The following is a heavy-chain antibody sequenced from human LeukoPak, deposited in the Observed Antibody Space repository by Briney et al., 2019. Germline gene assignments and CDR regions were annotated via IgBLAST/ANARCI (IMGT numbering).Heavy chain of an antibody. Sequence: GRSLRLSCAASGFTFSSYAMHWVRQAPGKGLEWVSAISGGGGSTYYADSVKGRFTISRDNSKNTLYLQMNSLRAEDTAVYYCAKDRGGYSGYGFDYWGQGTLVTVSS. CDR3: AKDRGGYSGYGFDY. J-gene: IGHJ4*02. CDR1: GFTFSSYA. V-gene: IGHV3-23*01. CDR2: ISGGGGST. D-gene: IGHD5-12*01.